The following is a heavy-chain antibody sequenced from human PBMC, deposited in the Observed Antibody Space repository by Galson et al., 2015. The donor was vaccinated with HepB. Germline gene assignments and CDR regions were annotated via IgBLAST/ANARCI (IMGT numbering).Heavy chain of an antibody. CDR2: ITPIFGTA. CDR1: GGTFSSYA. V-gene: IGHV1-69*06. J-gene: IGHJ6*02. Sequence: SVKVSCKASGGTFSSYAISWVRQAPGQGLEWMGGITPIFGTANYAQKFQGRVTITADKSTSTAYMELRSLRSEDTAVYYCARGGDSGYDLGGMDVWGQGTTVTVSS. D-gene: IGHD5-12*01. CDR3: ARGGDSGYDLGGMDV.